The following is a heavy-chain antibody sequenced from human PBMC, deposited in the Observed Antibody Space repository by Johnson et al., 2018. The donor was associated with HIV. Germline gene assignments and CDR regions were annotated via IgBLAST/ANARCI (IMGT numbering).Heavy chain of an antibody. D-gene: IGHD6-13*01. CDR3: AKDYSSILSAFDI. J-gene: IGHJ3*02. V-gene: IGHV3-30*18. Sequence: QVQLVESGGGVVQPGRSLRLSCAASGFTFSTYAMHWVRQAPGKGLEWVAVISYAGNNTYYADSVKGRFTISRDNSKNTLYLQMNSLRAEDTAVYYCAKDYSSILSAFDIWGQGTMVTVSS. CDR2: ISYAGNNT. CDR1: GFTFSTYA.